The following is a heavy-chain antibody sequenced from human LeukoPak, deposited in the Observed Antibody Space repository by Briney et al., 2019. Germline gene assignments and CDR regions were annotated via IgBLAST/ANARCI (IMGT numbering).Heavy chain of an antibody. D-gene: IGHD2-2*02. Sequence: GGSLRLSCAASGFTFSSYGMHWVRQAPGKGLEWVAFIRYGGSNKYYADSVKGRFTISRDNSKNTLYLQMNSLRAEDTAVYYCAKGEYRQALYWGQGTLVTVSS. V-gene: IGHV3-30*02. J-gene: IGHJ4*02. CDR1: GFTFSSYG. CDR3: AKGEYRQALY. CDR2: IRYGGSNK.